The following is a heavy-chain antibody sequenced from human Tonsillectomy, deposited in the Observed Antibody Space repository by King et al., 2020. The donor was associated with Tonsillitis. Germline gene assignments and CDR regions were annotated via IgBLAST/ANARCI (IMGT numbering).Heavy chain of an antibody. V-gene: IGHV3-15*01. CDR3: TTRDYATGAFDI. D-gene: IGHD3-16*01. J-gene: IGHJ3*02. CDR1: GLTFSNAW. CDR2: IKSKTDGGTT. Sequence: VQLVESGGGLVKPGGSLTLSCVASGLTFSNAWMTWFRQAPGKGLEWVGRIKSKTDGGTTDYAAPVKGRFTISRDDSKNTLFLQMNSLKTEDTAVYYCTTRDYATGAFDIWGQGTMVTVSS.